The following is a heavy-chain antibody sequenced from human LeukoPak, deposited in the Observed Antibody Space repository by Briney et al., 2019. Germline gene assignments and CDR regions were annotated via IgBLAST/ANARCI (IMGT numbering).Heavy chain of an antibody. CDR1: GFTFSSYW. J-gene: IGHJ4*02. Sequence: GGSLRLSCAASGFTFSSYWMSWVRQAPGKGLEWVANIKQDGSEKYYVDSVKGRFTISRDNAKNSLYLQMNSLRAEDTAVYYCARSPYGSGSSFDYWGQGTLVTVSS. CDR3: ARSPYGSGSSFDY. D-gene: IGHD3-10*01. CDR2: IKQDGSEK. V-gene: IGHV3-7*01.